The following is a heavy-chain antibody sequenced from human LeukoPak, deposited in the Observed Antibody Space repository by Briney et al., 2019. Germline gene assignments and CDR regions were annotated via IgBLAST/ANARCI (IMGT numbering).Heavy chain of an antibody. CDR1: GFTFSSYE. J-gene: IGHJ5*02. CDR2: ISSSGSTI. CDR3: VTAPMSTPTPPS. V-gene: IGHV3-48*03. Sequence: PGGSLTLSCVSSGFTFSSYEMNWVRQAPGKGLEWVSCISSSGSTIHYADSVKGRFTISRDNAKNSLFLQISSLRAEDTAVYYCVTAPMSTPTPPSWGQGTLVTVSS. D-gene: IGHD4-17*01.